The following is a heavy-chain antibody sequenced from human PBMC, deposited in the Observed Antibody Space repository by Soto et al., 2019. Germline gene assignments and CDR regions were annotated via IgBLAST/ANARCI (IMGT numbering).Heavy chain of an antibody. CDR2: ISGSGGST. D-gene: IGHD3-22*01. V-gene: IGHV3-23*01. CDR3: AKVFLSYYYDSSGYYGELDY. Sequence: GGCLRLSCAASGFTLSSYAMSWVRQAPGKGLEWVSAISGSGGSTYYADSVKGRFTISRDNSKNTLYLQMNSLRAEDTAVYYCAKVFLSYYYDSSGYYGELDYWGQGTLVTVSS. J-gene: IGHJ4*02. CDR1: GFTLSSYA.